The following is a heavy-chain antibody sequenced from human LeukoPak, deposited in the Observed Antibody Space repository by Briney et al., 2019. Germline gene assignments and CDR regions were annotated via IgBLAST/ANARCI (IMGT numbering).Heavy chain of an antibody. Sequence: GGSLRLSCAASGFTFSSYGMHWVRQAPGKGLEWVAVIWYDGSNKYYADSVKGRFTISRDNSKNTLYLQMNSLRVEDTAVFYCARDPRYTGSYNFDYWGQGTLVTVSS. CDR3: ARDPRYTGSYNFDY. V-gene: IGHV3-33*01. D-gene: IGHD1-26*01. CDR2: IWYDGSNK. CDR1: GFTFSSYG. J-gene: IGHJ4*02.